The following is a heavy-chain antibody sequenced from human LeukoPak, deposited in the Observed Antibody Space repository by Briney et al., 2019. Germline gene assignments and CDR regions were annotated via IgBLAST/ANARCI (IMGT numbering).Heavy chain of an antibody. J-gene: IGHJ4*02. CDR2: ISSSSSTI. D-gene: IGHD1-26*01. V-gene: IGHV3-48*01. CDR3: ARGYYDFDY. CDR1: GFTFSSCI. Sequence: GGSLRLSXAASGFTFSSCIMNWVCQAPGKGLEWVSYISSSSSTIYYADSVKGRFTVSRDNAKNSLYLQMNSLRAEDTAVYYCARGYYDFDYWGRGTLVTVPS.